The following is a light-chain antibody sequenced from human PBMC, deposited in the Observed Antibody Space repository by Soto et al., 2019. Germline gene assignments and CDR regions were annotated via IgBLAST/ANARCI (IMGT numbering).Light chain of an antibody. V-gene: IGKV3-20*01. CDR3: QQYGSSPPT. CDR1: QSVSSSY. Sequence: EIVLTQSPGTLSLSPGERATLSCRASQSVSSSYLAWYQQKPGQAPRLLIYGASSRATGIPDRFSGSGSGTGFTLTISRLEPEDCAVYYCQQYGSSPPTFGQGTKVEIK. CDR2: GAS. J-gene: IGKJ1*01.